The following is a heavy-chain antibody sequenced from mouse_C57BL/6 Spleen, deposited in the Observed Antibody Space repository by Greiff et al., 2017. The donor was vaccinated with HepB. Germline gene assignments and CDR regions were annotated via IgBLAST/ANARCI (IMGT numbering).Heavy chain of an antibody. CDR1: GYTFTSYW. D-gene: IGHD1-1*01. J-gene: IGHJ2*01. CDR2: IYPGNSDT. Sequence: EVKLVESGTVLARPGASVKMSCKTSGYTFTSYWMHWVKQRPGQGLEWIGAIYPGNSDTSYNQKFKGKAKLTAVTSASTAYMELSSLTNEDSAVYYCTRYYYGTPYYFDYWGQGTTLTVSS. CDR3: TRYYYGTPYYFDY. V-gene: IGHV1-5*01.